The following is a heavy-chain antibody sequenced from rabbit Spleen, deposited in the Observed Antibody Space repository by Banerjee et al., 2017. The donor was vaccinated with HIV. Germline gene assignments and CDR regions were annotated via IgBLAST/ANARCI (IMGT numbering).Heavy chain of an antibody. CDR3: ARNYVNVFDP. CDR2: IDTSDGDT. J-gene: IGHJ2*01. CDR1: GFSFSNYV. D-gene: IGHD1-1*01. V-gene: IGHV1S45*01. Sequence: QEQLVESGGGLVQPEGSLTLTCTASGFSFSNYVMWWVRQAPGKGLEWIACIDTSDGDTDYANWPKGRFTISKTSSTTVTLQMTSLTAADTATYFCARNYVNVFDPWGQGTLVTVS.